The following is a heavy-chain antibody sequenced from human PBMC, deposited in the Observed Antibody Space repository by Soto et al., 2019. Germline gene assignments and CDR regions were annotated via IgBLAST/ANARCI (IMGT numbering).Heavy chain of an antibody. CDR3: AKDVGSSGWFPFDY. CDR1: GFTYSSYG. CDR2: LAFDGTDK. Sequence: GGSLRLSCAASGFTYSSYGMHWVRQAPGKGLEWVAVLAFDGTDKYYADSVKGRFTISRDNSKNTLYLQMNSLRAEDTAVYYCAKDVGSSGWFPFDYWGQGTLVTVSS. J-gene: IGHJ4*02. D-gene: IGHD6-19*01. V-gene: IGHV3-30*18.